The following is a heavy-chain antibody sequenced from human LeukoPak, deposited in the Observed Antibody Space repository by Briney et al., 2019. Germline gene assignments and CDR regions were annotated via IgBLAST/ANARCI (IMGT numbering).Heavy chain of an antibody. V-gene: IGHV3-30*03. CDR2: VFYDGHTK. CDR1: GFTFTNHG. J-gene: IGHJ3*01. Sequence: GGSLRLSCPAPGFTFTNHGMHWVRQAPGKGLEWVAIVFYDGHTKYYVDSVKGRFLISRDNSFNTVYLQMNNLRADDTADYYCARGERGFGDAFDLWGPGTVVTVSS. D-gene: IGHD3-10*01. CDR3: ARGERGFGDAFDL.